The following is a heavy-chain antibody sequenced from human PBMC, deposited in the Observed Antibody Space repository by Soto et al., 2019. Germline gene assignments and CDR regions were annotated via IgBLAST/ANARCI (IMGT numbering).Heavy chain of an antibody. D-gene: IGHD2-21*02. CDR3: ASALGVTDAFDI. Sequence: QVQLQESGPGLVKPSETLSLTCTVSGGSISSYYWRWIRQPPGKGLEWIGYIYYSGSTNYNPSLKSRVPISVDTAKNQFSLKLSSVTAADTAVYYCASALGVTDAFDIWGQGTMVTVSS. CDR2: IYYSGST. V-gene: IGHV4-59*01. CDR1: GGSISSYY. J-gene: IGHJ3*02.